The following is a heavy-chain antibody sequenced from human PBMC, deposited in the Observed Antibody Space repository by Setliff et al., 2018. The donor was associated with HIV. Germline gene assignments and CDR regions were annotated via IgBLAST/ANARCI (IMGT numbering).Heavy chain of an antibody. Sequence: SVKVSCKASGYIFTNQYITWVRQAPGQGLGWMGWISPHNGNTKYGEKFQARVTMTADTSTTTAYMELRSLTSDDTAMYYCAKGYTWSVVGALDVWGQGTRVTVSS. CDR3: AKGYTWSVVGALDV. D-gene: IGHD1-1*01. CDR1: GYIFTNQY. CDR2: ISPHNGNT. V-gene: IGHV1-18*01. J-gene: IGHJ3*01.